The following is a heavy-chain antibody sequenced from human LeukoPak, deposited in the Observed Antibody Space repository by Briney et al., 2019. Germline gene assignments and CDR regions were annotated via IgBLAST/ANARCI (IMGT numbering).Heavy chain of an antibody. CDR3: ARGSAAGTWKGDY. J-gene: IGHJ4*02. D-gene: IGHD6-19*01. CDR2: ISAYNGNT. Sequence: ASVKVSCKASGYTFTSYDINWVRQATGQGLEWMGWISAYNGNTNYAQKLQGRVTMTTDTSTSTAYMELRSPRSDDTAVYYCARGSAAGTWKGDYWGQGTLVTVSS. CDR1: GYTFTSYD. V-gene: IGHV1-18*01.